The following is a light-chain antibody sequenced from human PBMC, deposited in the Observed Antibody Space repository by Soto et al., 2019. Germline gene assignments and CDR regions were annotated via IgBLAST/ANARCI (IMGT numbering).Light chain of an antibody. CDR2: WAS. CDR3: QQYYSTPFT. V-gene: IGKV4-1*01. Sequence: DIVLTESPDSLAGSLGERATIHCKSSQTIFYTSSNKNYLAWYQQRPGQPPKLLIYWASDRESGVPNRFSGSGSGTDFTLTISGLQAEDVAVYYCQQYYSTPFTFGPGTKVDIK. CDR1: QTIFYTSSNKNY. J-gene: IGKJ3*01.